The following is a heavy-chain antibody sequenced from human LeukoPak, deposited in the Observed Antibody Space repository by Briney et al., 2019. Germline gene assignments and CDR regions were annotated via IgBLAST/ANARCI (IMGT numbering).Heavy chain of an antibody. CDR3: AKGQELDDGVFDS. CDR1: GFTFSSYA. V-gene: IGHV3-23*01. D-gene: IGHD1-1*01. CDR2: IRGNGDTA. J-gene: IGHJ4*02. Sequence: GGSLRLSCAASGFTFSSYAMNWVRQAPGKGLEWVSTIRGNGDTAYNADSVRGRFAISRDDSKNALFLQMNSLRLEDTAIYYCAKGQELDDGVFDSWGQGTRVTVSP.